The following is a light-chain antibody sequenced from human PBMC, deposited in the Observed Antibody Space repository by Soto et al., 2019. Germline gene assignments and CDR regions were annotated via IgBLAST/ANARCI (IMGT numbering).Light chain of an antibody. V-gene: IGLV2-14*03. CDR3: SSYTASSTYV. CDR1: SSDVGGYNY. Sequence: QSALTQPASVSGSPGQSITISCTGTSSDVGGYNYVSWYQHHPGKAPKLMIFDVSNRPSGVSNRFSGSKSGNTASLTISALQAEDEADYYCSSYTASSTYVFGTGTKLTVL. J-gene: IGLJ1*01. CDR2: DVS.